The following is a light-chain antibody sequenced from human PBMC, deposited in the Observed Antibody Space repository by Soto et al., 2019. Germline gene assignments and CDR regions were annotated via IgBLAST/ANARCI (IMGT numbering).Light chain of an antibody. V-gene: IGLV2-23*01. CDR1: SSDVGTYDI. CDR3: SPYLGSYNWV. CDR2: EGR. Sequence: QSALTQPASVSGSFGQSITISCTGTSSDVGTYDIVSWYQHHPGKAPKLIIYEGRKRPSGVSSRFSGSKSVNTASLTISGLQAEDEADYYCSPYLGSYNWVFGGGTKLTVL. J-gene: IGLJ3*02.